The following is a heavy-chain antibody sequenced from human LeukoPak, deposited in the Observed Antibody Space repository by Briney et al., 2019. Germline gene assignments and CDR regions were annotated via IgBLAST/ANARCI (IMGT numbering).Heavy chain of an antibody. CDR3: ARDLYDILTSYYNRYYYYYMDV. CDR1: GCTFTNYL. J-gene: IGHJ6*03. CDR2: VILFFGTP. Sequence: ASVKVSCKASGCTFTNYLISWVRQAHGQGLEWMGRVILFFGTPDYDQKFQGRITITTDESTNTAYMELSRLRSDDTAVYYCARDLYDILTSYYNRYYYYYMDVWGKGATVTVS. V-gene: IGHV1-69*05. D-gene: IGHD3-9*01.